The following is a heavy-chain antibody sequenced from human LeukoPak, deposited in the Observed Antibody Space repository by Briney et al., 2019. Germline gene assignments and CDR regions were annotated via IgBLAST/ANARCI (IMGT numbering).Heavy chain of an antibody. CDR2: IYYSGST. Sequence: SEPLSLTCTVSGRSIRSYYWSWIRQPPEKGLEWIGYIYYSGSTYYTPSLKSRVTISADTSKNQFSLKLSSVTAADTAVYYCARAESNWFDPWGQGTLVTVSS. CDR3: ARAESNWFDP. V-gene: IGHV4-59*12. CDR1: GRSIRSYY. J-gene: IGHJ5*02.